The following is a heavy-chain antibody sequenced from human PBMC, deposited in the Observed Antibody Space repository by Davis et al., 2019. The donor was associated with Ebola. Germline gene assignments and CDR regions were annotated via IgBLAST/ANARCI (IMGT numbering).Heavy chain of an antibody. D-gene: IGHD4-23*01. CDR2: ISTSGSTI. J-gene: IGHJ4*02. CDR3: ARDRWGGGN. CDR1: GFTFSDSY. Sequence: GESLKISCAASGFTFSDSYMSWIRQAPGKGLEWISYISTSGSTIYYADSVKGRFTISRDNAKSSLYLQMNSLRAEDTAVYYCARDRWGGGNWGQGTLVTVSS. V-gene: IGHV3-11*04.